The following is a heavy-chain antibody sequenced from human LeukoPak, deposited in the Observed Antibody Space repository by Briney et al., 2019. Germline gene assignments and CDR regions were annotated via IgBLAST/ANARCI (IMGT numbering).Heavy chain of an antibody. CDR3: AREGRYSSSWYCFDY. Sequence: GGSLRLSCAASGFTFSSYSMNWVRQAPGKGLEWVSSISSSSSYIYYADSVKGRFTIFRDNAKNSLYLQMNSLRAEDTAVYYCAREGRYSSSWYCFDYWGQGTLVTVSS. CDR1: GFTFSSYS. V-gene: IGHV3-21*01. CDR2: ISSSSSYI. D-gene: IGHD6-13*01. J-gene: IGHJ4*02.